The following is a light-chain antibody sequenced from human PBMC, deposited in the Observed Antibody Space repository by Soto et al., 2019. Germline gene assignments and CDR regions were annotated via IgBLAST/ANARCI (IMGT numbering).Light chain of an antibody. Sequence: DIVLTQSPGTLFMSPGERANLSCRASQSVSSSYLAWYQQKPGQAPRLLIYGASSRATGIPDRFSGSGSGTDFTLAISRLEPEDFAVYYCQQYGSSPGITFGQGTRLEIK. CDR2: GAS. J-gene: IGKJ5*01. V-gene: IGKV3-20*01. CDR1: QSVSSSY. CDR3: QQYGSSPGIT.